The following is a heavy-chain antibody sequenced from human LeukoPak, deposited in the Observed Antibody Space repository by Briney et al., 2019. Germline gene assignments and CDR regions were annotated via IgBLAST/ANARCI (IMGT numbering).Heavy chain of an antibody. CDR1: GVSFSGYY. J-gene: IGHJ2*01. V-gene: IGHV4-34*01. CDR3: ARVEGNTSGSRNFWYFDL. CDR2: VNHSGST. Sequence: SETLSLTCAVYGVSFSGYYWSWIHQPPGKGLEWIGEVNHSGSTNQNPSLQSRVTISADTSKKQFSLKVTSVTAADTAMYYCARVEGNTSGSRNFWYFDLWGRGTLVTVSS. D-gene: IGHD3-10*01.